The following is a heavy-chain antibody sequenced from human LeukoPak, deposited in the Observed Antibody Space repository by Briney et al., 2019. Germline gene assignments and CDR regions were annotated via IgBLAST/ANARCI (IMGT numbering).Heavy chain of an antibody. J-gene: IGHJ4*02. CDR2: INPSGGST. Sequence: GASVKVSCKASGYTFTSYYMHWVRQAPGQGLEWMGIINPSGGSTSYAQKFQGRVTMTRDTSTSTVYMELSSLRSDDTAVYFCARGLMREYKSGWYMHHFDYWGQGTLVTVSS. CDR1: GYTFTSYY. V-gene: IGHV1-46*01. D-gene: IGHD6-19*01. CDR3: ARGLMREYKSGWYMHHFDY.